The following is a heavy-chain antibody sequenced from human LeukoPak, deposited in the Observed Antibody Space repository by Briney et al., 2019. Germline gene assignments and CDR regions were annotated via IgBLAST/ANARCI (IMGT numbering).Heavy chain of an antibody. J-gene: IGHJ4*02. D-gene: IGHD3-22*01. CDR1: GFTFSSYA. CDR3: TTLRGYYDSSGLPIDY. CDR2: IKSKTDGGTT. V-gene: IGHV3-15*01. Sequence: GGSLRLSCAASGFTFSSYAMSWVRQAPGKGLEWVGRIKSKTDGGTTDYAAPVKGRFTISRDDSKNTLYLQMNSLKTEDTAVYYCTTLRGYYDSSGLPIDYWGQGTLVTVSS.